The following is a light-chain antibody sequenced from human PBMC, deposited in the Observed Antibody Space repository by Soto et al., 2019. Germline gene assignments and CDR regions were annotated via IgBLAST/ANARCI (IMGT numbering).Light chain of an antibody. V-gene: IGLV2-14*01. CDR3: ASWDNRLNGLYG. Sequence: QSVLTQPASVSGSPGQSITISCAGTSSDVGGYNHVSWYQHRPGNAPKRIIYEVTKRPSGVSNRFSGSKSGDTASLTISGLQAEDEADYYCASWDNRLNGLYGFGTGTKGTVL. CDR1: SSDVGGYNH. J-gene: IGLJ1*01. CDR2: EVT.